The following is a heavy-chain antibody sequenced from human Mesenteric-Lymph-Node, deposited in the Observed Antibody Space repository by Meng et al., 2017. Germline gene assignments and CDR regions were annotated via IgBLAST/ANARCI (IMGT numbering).Heavy chain of an antibody. D-gene: IGHD3-22*01. J-gene: IGHJ4*02. CDR3: ARGVSEEYDSSGPDY. CDR1: GGSISSGGYY. Sequence: SETLSLTCTVSGGSISSGGYYWSWIRQHPGKGLEWIGYIYYSGSTCYNPSLKSRVTISVNTSKNQFSLKLRSVTAADTAVYYCARGVSEEYDSSGPDYWGQGTLVTVSS. CDR2: IYYSGST. V-gene: IGHV4-31*03.